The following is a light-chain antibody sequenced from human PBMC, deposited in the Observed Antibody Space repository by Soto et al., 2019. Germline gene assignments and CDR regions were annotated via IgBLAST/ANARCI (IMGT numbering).Light chain of an antibody. Sequence: EIVLTQCPGTLSLSPGERATLSCRASQYVSSSHLAWFQQKPGQPPRLLIYGASSRATGIPDRFSGSGSGTDFTLTISRLEPEDFAVYYCQQYGTSLTWTFGQGTKVEIK. CDR2: GAS. V-gene: IGKV3-20*01. CDR1: QYVSSSH. CDR3: QQYGTSLTWT. J-gene: IGKJ1*01.